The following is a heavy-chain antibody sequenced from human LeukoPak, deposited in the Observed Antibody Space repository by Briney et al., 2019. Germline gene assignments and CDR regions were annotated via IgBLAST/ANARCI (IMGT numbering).Heavy chain of an antibody. CDR1: GGSISSYY. Sequence: EPSETLSLTCTVSGGSISSYYWSWIRQPPGKGLEWIGYIYYSGSTHYNPSLKSRVTMSVDTSKNQFSLKLSSVTAADTAVYYCARHGIAARPSDYWGQGTLVTVSS. CDR3: ARHGIAARPSDY. D-gene: IGHD6-6*01. V-gene: IGHV4-59*08. J-gene: IGHJ4*02. CDR2: IYYSGST.